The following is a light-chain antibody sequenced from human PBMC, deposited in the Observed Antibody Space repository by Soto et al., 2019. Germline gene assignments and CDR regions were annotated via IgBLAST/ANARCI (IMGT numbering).Light chain of an antibody. CDR3: QQRKHWPPLT. CDR2: DAS. Sequence: ETVLTQSPATLSLSPGETATLSCRASQSVDIFLAWYQQKPGQAPRLLIYDASNRATGIPARFSGSGSGTDFTLTISSLEPEDFAVYYCQQRKHWPPLTFGQGTRLEI. J-gene: IGKJ5*01. CDR1: QSVDIF. V-gene: IGKV3-11*01.